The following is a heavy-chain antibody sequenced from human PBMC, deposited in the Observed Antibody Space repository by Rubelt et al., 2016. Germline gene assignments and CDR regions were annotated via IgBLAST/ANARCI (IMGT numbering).Heavy chain of an antibody. CDR3: ARGRFLEWLPPDY. J-gene: IGHJ4*02. V-gene: IGHV4-31*03. CDR1: GGSISSGGYY. Sequence: QLQLQESGPGLAKPSETLSLTCTVSGGSISSGGYYWSWIRQHPGKGLEWIGYIYYSGSTYYNPSLKSRVTISVDTSKNQFSLKLSSVTAADTAVYYCARGRFLEWLPPDYWGQGTLVTVSS. D-gene: IGHD3-3*01. CDR2: IYYSGST.